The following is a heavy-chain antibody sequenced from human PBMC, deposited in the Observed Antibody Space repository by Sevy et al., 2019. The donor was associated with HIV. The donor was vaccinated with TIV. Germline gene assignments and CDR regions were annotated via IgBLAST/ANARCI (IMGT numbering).Heavy chain of an antibody. CDR2: IIPIFGTA. CDR1: GGTFSSYA. CDR3: ARTMARHDAFDI. D-gene: IGHD6-6*01. J-gene: IGHJ3*02. V-gene: IGHV1-69*13. Sequence: ASVKVSCKASGGTFSSYAISWVRQAPGQGLEWMGGIIPIFGTANYAQKFQGRVTITADESTSTAYMELSSLRSEDTAVYYCARTMARHDAFDIWGQGTMVTVSS.